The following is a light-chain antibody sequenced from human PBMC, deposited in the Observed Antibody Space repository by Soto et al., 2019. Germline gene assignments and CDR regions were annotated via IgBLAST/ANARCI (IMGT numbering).Light chain of an antibody. CDR1: QSISSW. Sequence: DIQMTQSPSTLSASVGDRVTITCRASQSISSWLAWYQQKPGKAPKFLIYDASNVESGVPSRFSGSGSGTEFTLTISSLQPDDFATYYCQQYSSYWTFGQGTKVDIK. CDR2: DAS. J-gene: IGKJ1*01. CDR3: QQYSSYWT. V-gene: IGKV1-5*01.